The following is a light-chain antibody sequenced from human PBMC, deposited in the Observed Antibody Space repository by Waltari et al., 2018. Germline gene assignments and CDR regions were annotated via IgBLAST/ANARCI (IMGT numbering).Light chain of an antibody. CDR2: DVR. V-gene: IGLV2-14*03. CDR1: SSDVGAYNF. J-gene: IGLJ2*01. Sequence: QSALTQPASVSGSPGQSITISCTGSSSDVGAYNFVSWHQQHPGNAPKLMIYDVRDRPSGVSNHFSGSKSGNTASLTISGLQAEDEADYYCSSYTRIGTVVFGGGTKVTVL. CDR3: SSYTRIGTVV.